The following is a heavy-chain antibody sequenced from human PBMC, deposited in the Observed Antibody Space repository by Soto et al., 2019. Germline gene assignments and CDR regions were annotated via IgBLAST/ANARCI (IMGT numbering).Heavy chain of an antibody. CDR3: ARESITGTKGDAFDI. J-gene: IGHJ3*02. V-gene: IGHV4-31*03. CDR1: GGSISSGGYY. Sequence: SETLSLTCTVSGGSISSGGYYWSWIRQHPGKGLEWIGYIYYSGSTYYKPSLKSRVTISVDTSKNQFSLKLSSVTAADTAVYYCARESITGTKGDAFDIWGQGTMVTVSS. CDR2: IYYSGST. D-gene: IGHD1-7*01.